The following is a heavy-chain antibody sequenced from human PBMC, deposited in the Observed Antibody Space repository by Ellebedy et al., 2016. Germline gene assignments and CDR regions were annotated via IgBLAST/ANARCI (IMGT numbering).Heavy chain of an antibody. V-gene: IGHV3-23*01. CDR2: ISGSGGST. D-gene: IGHD6-19*01. CDR3: AKDRGSGWYLY. J-gene: IGHJ4*02. CDR1: GFTFSTYA. Sequence: GGSLRLSCAASGFTFSTYAMSWVRQAPGKGLEWVSAISGSGGSTYYADSVKGRFTISRDNSKNTLYLQMNSLRAEDTAVYYCAKDRGSGWYLYWGQGTLVTVSS.